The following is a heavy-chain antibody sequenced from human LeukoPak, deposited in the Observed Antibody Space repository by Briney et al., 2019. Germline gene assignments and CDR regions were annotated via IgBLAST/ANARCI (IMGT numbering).Heavy chain of an antibody. Sequence: GASVKVSCKASGYTFTGYYMHWVRQAPGQGLEWMGWISAYNGNTNYAQKLQGRVTMTTDTSTSTAYMELRSLRSDDTAVYYCARGRLRYPNNWFDPWGQGTLVTVSS. D-gene: IGHD3-9*01. CDR1: GYTFTGYY. CDR3: ARGRLRYPNNWFDP. V-gene: IGHV1-18*04. CDR2: ISAYNGNT. J-gene: IGHJ5*02.